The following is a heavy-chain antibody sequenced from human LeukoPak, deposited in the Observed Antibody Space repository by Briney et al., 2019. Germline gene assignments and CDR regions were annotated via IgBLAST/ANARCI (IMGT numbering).Heavy chain of an antibody. CDR2: INSSGGST. J-gene: IGHJ4*02. Sequence: ASVKVSCKASGYTFTSYYMHWVRQAPGQGLEWMGIINSSGGSTSYAQKFQGRVTMTRDMSTSTVYMELSSLRSEDTAVYCCARAEYSYGYGFMDYWGQGTLVTVSS. CDR3: ARAEYSYGYGFMDY. CDR1: GYTFTSYY. D-gene: IGHD5-18*01. V-gene: IGHV1-46*01.